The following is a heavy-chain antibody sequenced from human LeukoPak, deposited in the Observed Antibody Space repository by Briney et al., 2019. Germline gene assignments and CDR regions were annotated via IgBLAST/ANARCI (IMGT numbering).Heavy chain of an antibody. CDR1: GYSFASYW. CDR2: IYPGDSDT. J-gene: IGHJ5*02. D-gene: IGHD6-13*01. Sequence: GESLKISCKGSGYSFASYWIGWVREIPGKGLEWMGIIYPGDSDTRYSPSFQGQVTISADKYISTSYLQWSSLKASDTAMYYCARGGAWIAAAGYWFDPWGQGTLVTVSS. V-gene: IGHV5-51*01. CDR3: ARGGAWIAAAGYWFDP.